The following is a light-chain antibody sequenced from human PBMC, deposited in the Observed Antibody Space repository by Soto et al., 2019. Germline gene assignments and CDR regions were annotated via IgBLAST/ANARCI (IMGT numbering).Light chain of an antibody. CDR2: LEGSGSY. CDR1: SGHSNYN. CDR3: ETCDSNTRV. J-gene: IGLJ2*01. Sequence: QSVLTQSSSASASLGSSVKLTCTLSSGHSNYNIAWHQQQPGKAHRYLLKLEGSGSYSKGIGVRDPFSGSASGADRYLTIHNPEYEDEAYYYCETCDSNTRVFGGGTKLTVL. V-gene: IGLV4-60*02.